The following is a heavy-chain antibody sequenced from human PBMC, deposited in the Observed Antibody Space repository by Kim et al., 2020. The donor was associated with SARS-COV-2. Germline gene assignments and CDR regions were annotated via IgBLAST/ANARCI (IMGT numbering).Heavy chain of an antibody. Sequence: GGSLRLSCSASGFTFSSYAMYWVRQAPGKGLEYVSAISSNGGNTYYADSVKGRFTISRDNSKNTLYLQMSSLRAEDTAVYYCVRVVATVTYDDFDIWGQGTMVTVS. CDR1: GFTFSSYA. V-gene: IGHV3-64D*09. D-gene: IGHD4-17*01. CDR2: ISSNGGNT. CDR3: VRVVATVTYDDFDI. J-gene: IGHJ3*02.